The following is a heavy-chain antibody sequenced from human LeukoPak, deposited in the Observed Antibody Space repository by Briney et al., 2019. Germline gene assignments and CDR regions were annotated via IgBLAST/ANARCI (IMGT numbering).Heavy chain of an antibody. V-gene: IGHV4-38-2*02. D-gene: IGHD6-13*01. CDR3: ATYSSSWYAY. Sequence: PSETLSLTCTVSGYSISSSYYWGWIRQPPGKGLEWIGSIYYSGSTYYNPSLKSRVTISVDTSKNQFSLKLSSVTAADTAVYYCATYSSSWYAYWGQGTLVTVSS. CDR1: GYSISSSYY. J-gene: IGHJ4*02. CDR2: IYYSGST.